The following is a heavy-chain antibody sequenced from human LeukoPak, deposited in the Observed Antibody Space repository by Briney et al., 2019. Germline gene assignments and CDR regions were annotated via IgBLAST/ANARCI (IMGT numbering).Heavy chain of an antibody. D-gene: IGHD3-9*01. Sequence: PGGSLRLSCVASGFTFSNYAMNWVRQAPGKGLEWVANMKGDGSEIYYVDSVKGRFTISRDNAKNLLYLQMNSLRAEDTAVYYCARPGYTAGYDIWGQGTLVTVSS. CDR3: ARPGYTAGYDI. J-gene: IGHJ3*02. CDR2: MKGDGSEI. CDR1: GFTFSNYA. V-gene: IGHV3-7*01.